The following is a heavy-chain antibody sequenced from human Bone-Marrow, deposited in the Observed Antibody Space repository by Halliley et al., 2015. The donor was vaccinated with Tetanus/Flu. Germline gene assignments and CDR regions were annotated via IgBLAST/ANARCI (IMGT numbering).Heavy chain of an antibody. Sequence: GLVKPSETLSLTCTVSGDSIRNYFWTWIRQPPGKGLEWIGYLYFSGRTSYSPSLKSRVTMSLDTSKSQFSLKLTSVTAADTAVYYCARWFRPVGVSYYYGVDVWGQGITVTVSS. CDR1: GDSIRNYF. J-gene: IGHJ6*02. V-gene: IGHV4-59*01. CDR3: ARWFRPVGVSYYYGVDV. CDR2: LYFSGRT. D-gene: IGHD3-16*01.